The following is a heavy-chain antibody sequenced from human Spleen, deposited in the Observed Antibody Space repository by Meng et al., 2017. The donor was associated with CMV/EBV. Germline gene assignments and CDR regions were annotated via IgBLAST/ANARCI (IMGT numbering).Heavy chain of an antibody. V-gene: IGHV3-20*04. J-gene: IGHJ4*02. CDR1: GFTFDDYG. D-gene: IGHD2-15*01. CDR3: ARGHDSGGNTALPDS. CDR2: INWSGTTT. Sequence: GESLKISCAASGFTFDDYGMNWVRQRPGKGPECVSAINWSGTTTRYADSVRGRFTTSRDSARNVLYLQMNSLRVEGTALYYCARGHDSGGNTALPDSWGQGILVTVSS.